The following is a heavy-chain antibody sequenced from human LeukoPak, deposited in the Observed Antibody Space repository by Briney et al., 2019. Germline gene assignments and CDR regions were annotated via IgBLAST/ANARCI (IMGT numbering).Heavy chain of an antibody. CDR2: INHSGST. V-gene: IGHV4-34*01. Sequence: SETLSLTCAVYGGSFSVYYWSWIRHPPGEGLEWIGEINHSGSTNYNPSLKSRVTISVDTSKNQFSLKLSSVTAADTAVYYCARGYYDFWSGYSYYFDYWGQGTLVTVSS. D-gene: IGHD3-3*01. CDR1: GGSFSVYY. J-gene: IGHJ4*02. CDR3: ARGYYDFWSGYSYYFDY.